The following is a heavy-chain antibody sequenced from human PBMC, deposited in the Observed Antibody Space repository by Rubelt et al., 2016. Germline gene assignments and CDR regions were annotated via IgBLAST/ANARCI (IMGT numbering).Heavy chain of an antibody. V-gene: IGHV1-3*01. J-gene: IGHJ4*02. CDR3: ATGYSSGWYVAY. CDR2: INAGNGNT. CDR1: GYSFTTYS. Sequence: QVQLVQSGAEVKKPGASVKVSCKAAGYSFTTYSIHWVRQAPGQRLEWKGWINAGNGNTKYSQKFQGMVTITRDTSAGTAYMELSSLRSEDTAIYYCATGYSSGWYVAYWGQGTLVTVSS. D-gene: IGHD6-19*01.